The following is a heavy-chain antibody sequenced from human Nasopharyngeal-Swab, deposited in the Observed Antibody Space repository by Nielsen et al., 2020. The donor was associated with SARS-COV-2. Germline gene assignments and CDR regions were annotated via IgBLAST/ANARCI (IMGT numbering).Heavy chain of an antibody. Sequence: LRHPPGQGLDGMGRFIPILGIANYAQKFQGRVTITADKSTSTAYMELSCLFSFSAAVYYCARGWERWLRSPGHAFDIWGQGTMVTVSS. J-gene: IGHJ3*02. V-gene: IGHV1-69*02. D-gene: IGHD5-24*01. CDR2: FIPILGIA. CDR3: ARGWERWLRSPGHAFDI.